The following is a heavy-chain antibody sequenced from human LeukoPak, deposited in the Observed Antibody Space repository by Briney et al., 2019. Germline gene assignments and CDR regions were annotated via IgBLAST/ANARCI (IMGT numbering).Heavy chain of an antibody. V-gene: IGHV4-39*01. J-gene: IGHJ6*02. Sequence: SETLSLTCTVSGGSISSSSYYWGWIRQPPGKGLEWIGSIYHSGSTYYNPSLKSRVTISVDTSKNQFSLKLSSVTAADTAVYYCSCYEDYYYGMDVWGQGTTVTVSS. D-gene: IGHD2-2*01. CDR2: IYHSGST. CDR1: GGSISSSSYY. CDR3: SCYEDYYYGMDV.